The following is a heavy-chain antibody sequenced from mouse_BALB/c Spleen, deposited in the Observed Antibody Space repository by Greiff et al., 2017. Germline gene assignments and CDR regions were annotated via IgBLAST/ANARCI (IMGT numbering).Heavy chain of an antibody. V-gene: IGHV3-8*02. J-gene: IGHJ4*01. CDR1: GDSITSGY. Sequence: EVKLQESGPSLVKPSQTLSLTCSVTGDSITSGYWNWIRKFPGNKLEYMGYISYSGSTYYNPSLKSRISITRDTSKNQYYLQLNSVTTEDTATYYCARGKLSWRYDAMDYWGQGTSVTVSS. CDR3: ARGKLSWRYDAMDY. CDR2: ISYSGST.